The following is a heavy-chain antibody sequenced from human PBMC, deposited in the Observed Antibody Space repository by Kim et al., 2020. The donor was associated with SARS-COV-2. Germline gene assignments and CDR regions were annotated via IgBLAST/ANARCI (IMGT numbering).Heavy chain of an antibody. CDR3: AKEKNDIVVVPAAIFY. V-gene: IGHV3-23*01. CDR1: GFTVSSYA. Sequence: GGSLRLSCAASGFTVSSYAMSWVRQAPGKGLEWVSAISGSGGSTYYADSVKGRFTISRDNSKNTLYLQMNSLRAEDTAVYYCAKEKNDIVVVPAAIFYWGQGTLVTVSS. J-gene: IGHJ4*02. CDR2: ISGSGGST. D-gene: IGHD2-2*01.